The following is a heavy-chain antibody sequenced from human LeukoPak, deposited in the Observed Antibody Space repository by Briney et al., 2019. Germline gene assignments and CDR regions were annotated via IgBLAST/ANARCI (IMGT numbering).Heavy chain of an antibody. CDR2: ISGSGGST. J-gene: IGHJ3*02. CDR3: AKAAGYDYVWGSYRYGDAFDI. V-gene: IGHV3-23*01. Sequence: GGSLRLSCAASGFTFSSYAMSWVRQAPGKGLEWVSAISGSGGSTYYADSVKGRFTISRDSSKNTLYLQMNSLRAEDTAVYYCAKAAGYDYVWGSYRYGDAFDIWGQGTMVTVSS. D-gene: IGHD3-16*02. CDR1: GFTFSSYA.